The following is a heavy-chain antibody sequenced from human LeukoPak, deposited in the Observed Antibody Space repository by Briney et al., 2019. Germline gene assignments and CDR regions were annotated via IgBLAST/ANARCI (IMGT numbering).Heavy chain of an antibody. CDR2: IYYSGST. Sequence: SETLSLTCTVSGGSISSYYWSWIRQPPGKGLEWIGYIYYSGSTNYNPSLKSRVTISVDTSKNQFSLNLSSVTAAVTAVYYCAREDGDYYGSGSYYGPFDYWGQGTLVTVSS. V-gene: IGHV4-59*01. CDR1: GGSISSYY. D-gene: IGHD3-10*01. CDR3: AREDGDYYGSGSYYGPFDY. J-gene: IGHJ4*02.